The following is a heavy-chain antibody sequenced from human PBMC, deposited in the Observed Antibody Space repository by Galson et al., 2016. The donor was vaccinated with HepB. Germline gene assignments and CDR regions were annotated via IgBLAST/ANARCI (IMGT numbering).Heavy chain of an antibody. CDR1: GGTVNMQT. J-gene: IGHJ2*01. D-gene: IGHD1-26*01. CDR2: NHGFSGTP. CDR3: ARDFRPPNGTYWFFDL. V-gene: IGHV1-69*13. Sequence: SVKVSCKASGGTVNMQTIGWVRQAPGQGLEWVAGNHGFSGTPNYAQKLQGRVTVTADESTNTAYMELTSLRYDDTALYYCARDFRPPNGTYWFFDLWGRGTLLTVSS.